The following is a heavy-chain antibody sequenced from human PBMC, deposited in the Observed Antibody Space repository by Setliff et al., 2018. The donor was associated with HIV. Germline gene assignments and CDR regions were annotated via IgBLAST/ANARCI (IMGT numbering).Heavy chain of an antibody. CDR1: GDTFTNYL. J-gene: IGHJ6*01. CDR3: ARERSSGLSFYYGMDV. V-gene: IGHV1-46*01. CDR2: INLSSGST. D-gene: IGHD3-22*01. Sequence: ASVKVSCKASGDTFTNYLMHWVRQAPGQGLERMGIINLSSGSTTYAQTFQGRVTMTRDTSTSTVYMELSSLRSEDTAVYYCARERSSGLSFYYGMDVWGPGTMVTVSS.